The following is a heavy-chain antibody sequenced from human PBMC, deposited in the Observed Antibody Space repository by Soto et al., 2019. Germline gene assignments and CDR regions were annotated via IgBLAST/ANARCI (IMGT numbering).Heavy chain of an antibody. CDR2: ITGSGFTT. CDR1: AFTFSNYA. D-gene: IGHD6-13*01. CDR3: AKSQIGAAQYGDY. J-gene: IGHJ4*02. Sequence: EVQLLESGGGLVQPGGSLRLSCAASAFTFSNYAMNWVRQAPGKGLEWVSAITGSGFTTYYADSVKGRFTISRDNSKNTLYTQMNNLRAEDTAVYYCAKSQIGAAQYGDYWGQGTLVTVSS. V-gene: IGHV3-23*01.